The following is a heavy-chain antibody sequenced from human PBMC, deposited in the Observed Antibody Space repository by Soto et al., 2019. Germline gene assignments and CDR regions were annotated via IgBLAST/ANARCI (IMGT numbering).Heavy chain of an antibody. CDR1: AGPFSNYA. V-gene: IGHV1-69*13. CDR2: IIPTFTTGIIPIFGTP. CDR3: ASSAGHPGDFFYYSGMDV. Sequence: GASVKVSCKASAGPFSNYAINWVRQAPGQGLEWMGGIIPTFTTGIIPIFGTPTYAQNFQGRVTITADESTSTAYMELSSLRSDDTAVYYCASSAGHPGDFFYYSGMDVWGQGTTVTVSS. D-gene: IGHD6-19*01. J-gene: IGHJ6*02.